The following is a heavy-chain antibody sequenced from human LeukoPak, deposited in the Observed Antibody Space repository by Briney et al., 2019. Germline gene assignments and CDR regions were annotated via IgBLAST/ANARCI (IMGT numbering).Heavy chain of an antibody. Sequence: SETLSLTCTVSGGSISNYYWSWLRQPPGKGLEWIGYIYHSGSTYYNPSLKSRVTISVDRSKNQFSLKLSSVTAADTAVYYCARAGGDWYYFDYWGQGTLVTVSS. D-gene: IGHD2-21*02. CDR2: IYHSGST. J-gene: IGHJ4*02. V-gene: IGHV4-59*12. CDR1: GGSISNYY. CDR3: ARAGGDWYYFDY.